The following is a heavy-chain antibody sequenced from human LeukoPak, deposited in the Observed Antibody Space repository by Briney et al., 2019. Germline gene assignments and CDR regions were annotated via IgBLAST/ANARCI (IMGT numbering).Heavy chain of an antibody. CDR3: ARDEPPSIDPEWLLAY. CDR1: GFTFSSYA. J-gene: IGHJ4*02. Sequence: GGSLRLSCAASGFTFSSYAMHWVRQAPGKGREWVAVISYDGSNKYYADSVKGRFTISRDNSKNTLYLQMNSLRAEDTAVYYCARDEPPSIDPEWLLAYWGQGTLVTVSS. CDR2: ISYDGSNK. D-gene: IGHD3-3*01. V-gene: IGHV3-30-3*01.